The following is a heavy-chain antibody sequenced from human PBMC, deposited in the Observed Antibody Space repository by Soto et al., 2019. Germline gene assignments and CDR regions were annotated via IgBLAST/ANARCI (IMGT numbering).Heavy chain of an antibody. CDR2: ITGSGGTT. Sequence: GGSLRLSCAASGFTFSSYAMNWVRQAPGKGLEWVSTITGSGGTTYYADSVKGRFIISRDNSKHTLYLQMNSLRAEDTAVYYCARDRLRGYDSSGFYSWGQGTMVTVSS. D-gene: IGHD3-22*01. CDR1: GFTFSSYA. V-gene: IGHV3-23*01. J-gene: IGHJ4*02. CDR3: ARDRLRGYDSSGFYS.